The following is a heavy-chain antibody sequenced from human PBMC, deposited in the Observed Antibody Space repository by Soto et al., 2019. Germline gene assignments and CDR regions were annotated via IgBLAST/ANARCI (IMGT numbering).Heavy chain of an antibody. D-gene: IGHD3-9*01. CDR1: GFTFSSYS. J-gene: IGHJ6*02. CDR3: ARSFDFDWLSSSIYYYGMDV. V-gene: IGHV3-21*01. Sequence: GGSLRLSCAASGFTFSSYSMNWVRQAPGKGLEWVSSISSSSSYIYYADSVKGRFTISRDNAKNSLYLQMNSLRAEDTAVYYCARSFDFDWLSSSIYYYGMDVWGQGTTVTVSS. CDR2: ISSSSSYI.